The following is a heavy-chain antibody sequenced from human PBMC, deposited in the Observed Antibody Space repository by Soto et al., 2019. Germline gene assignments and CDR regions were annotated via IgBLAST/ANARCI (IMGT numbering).Heavy chain of an antibody. CDR2: TSYDGNNR. CDR3: AGVYYGGDSVNNF. V-gene: IGHV3-30-3*01. Sequence: VQLVESGGGQVKPGGSLRLSCAASGFTFSSYVLSWVRQAPGRGLEWVAATSYDGNNRYYADSVKGRFIISRDNSKNTLDLEMETPRPEDTAVYYCAGVYYGGDSVNNFWGQGTPVTVSS. D-gene: IGHD2-21*02. J-gene: IGHJ4*02. CDR1: GFTFSSYV.